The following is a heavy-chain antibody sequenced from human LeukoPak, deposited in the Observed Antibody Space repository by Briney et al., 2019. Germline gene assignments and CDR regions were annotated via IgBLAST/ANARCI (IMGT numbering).Heavy chain of an antibody. CDR1: GYSIISGYY. J-gene: IGHJ4*02. Sequence: DPSETLSLTCSVSGYSIISGYYWGWIRQPPGNGLEWIGNIYHSGKNIYNPSLKSRLTISVDTSKNQFSLTLTSVTAADTAIYYCASVLQIDESNFFDYWGQGILVSVSS. V-gene: IGHV4-38-2*02. CDR3: ASVLQIDESNFFDY. CDR2: IYHSGKN.